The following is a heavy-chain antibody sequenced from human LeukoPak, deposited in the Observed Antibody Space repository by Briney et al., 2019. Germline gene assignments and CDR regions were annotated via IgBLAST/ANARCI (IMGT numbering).Heavy chain of an antibody. CDR3: AREVGATGEHYYYYMDV. CDR1: GYTFTSYY. D-gene: IGHD1-26*01. V-gene: IGHV1-46*01. CDR2: INPSGGST. J-gene: IGHJ6*03. Sequence: ASVKVSCKASGYTFTSYYMHWVRQAPGQGLEWMGIINPSGGSTSYAQKFQGRVTMTRDTSTSTVYMELSSLRSEDTALYYCAREVGATGEHYYYYMDVWGKGTTVTVSS.